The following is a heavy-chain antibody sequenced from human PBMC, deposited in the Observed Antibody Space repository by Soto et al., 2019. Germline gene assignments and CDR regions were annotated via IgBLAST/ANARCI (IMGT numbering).Heavy chain of an antibody. CDR3: VRDGGRRDGYKVGCNWFDP. J-gene: IGHJ5*02. V-gene: IGHV3-33*01. D-gene: IGHD5-12*01. CDR1: GFTFSSYG. CDR2: IWYDGSNK. Sequence: QVQLVESGGGVVQPGRSLRLSCAASGFTFSSYGMHWVRQAPGKGLEWVAVIWYDGSNKYYADSVKGRFTISRDNSKNTLYLQMNSLRAEDTAVYYCVRDGGRRDGYKVGCNWFDPWVQGTMVTVSS.